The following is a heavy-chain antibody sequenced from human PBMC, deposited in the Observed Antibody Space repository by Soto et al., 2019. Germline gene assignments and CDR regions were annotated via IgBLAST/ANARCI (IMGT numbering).Heavy chain of an antibody. J-gene: IGHJ4*02. CDR3: ARDLSNWND. CDR1: GGSISSSSYY. D-gene: IGHD1-1*01. V-gene: IGHV4-39*07. Sequence: SETLSLTCTVSGGSISSSSYYWGWIRQPPGKGLEWIGSIYYSGSTSYNPSLKSRVTISVDTSKNQFSLKLSSVTAADTAVYYCARDLSNWNDWGQGTLVTVSS. CDR2: IYYSGST.